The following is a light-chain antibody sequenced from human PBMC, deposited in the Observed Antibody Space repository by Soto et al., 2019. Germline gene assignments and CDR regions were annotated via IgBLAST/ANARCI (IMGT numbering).Light chain of an antibody. CDR2: KAS. CDR1: QSIRTW. CDR3: QQYNTYPLT. Sequence: DIQMTQSPSTLSASVGDRVTITCRASQSIRTWLAWYQQKPGKAPKLLIYKASNLEGGVPSRFSGSGSGTEFTITISSLQPDDFATYCCQQYNTYPLTFGGGTAVEIK. J-gene: IGKJ4*01. V-gene: IGKV1-5*03.